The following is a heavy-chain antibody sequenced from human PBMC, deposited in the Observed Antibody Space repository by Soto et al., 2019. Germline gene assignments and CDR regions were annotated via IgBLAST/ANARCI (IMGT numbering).Heavy chain of an antibody. D-gene: IGHD6-13*01. V-gene: IGHV3-9*01. CDR1: GFTFSSYA. CDR3: VKDESINWYSGHFRH. Sequence: GGSLRLSCAASGFTFSSYAMHWVRQVPGKGLEWVSGINWNSGSIGYGDSVKGRFAISRDNAKNSLHLQMNSLSAEDTAFYYCVKDESINWYSGHFRHWGQGTLVTVSS. CDR2: INWNSGSI. J-gene: IGHJ1*01.